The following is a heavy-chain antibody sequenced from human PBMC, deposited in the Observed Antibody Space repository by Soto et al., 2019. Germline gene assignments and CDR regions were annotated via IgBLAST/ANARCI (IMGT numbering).Heavy chain of an antibody. V-gene: IGHV4-34*01. CDR3: ARTYSSSWSPFDY. J-gene: IGHJ4*02. CDR2: INQSGST. D-gene: IGHD6-13*01. Sequence: QVQLQQWGAGLLKPSKTLSLTCAVYGGSFSGYYWSWIRQPPGKGLEWIGEINQSGSTNYNPSLKSRVTISVDTSKNQFSLKLSSVTAADTAVYYCARTYSSSWSPFDYWGQGTLVTVSS. CDR1: GGSFSGYY.